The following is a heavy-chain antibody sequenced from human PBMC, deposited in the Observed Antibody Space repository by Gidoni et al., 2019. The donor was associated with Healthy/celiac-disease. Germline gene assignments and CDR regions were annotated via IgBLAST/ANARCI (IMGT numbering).Heavy chain of an antibody. Sequence: QVQLVESGGGVVQPGRSLRLSCAASGFPFSRYGLHWVRQAPGKGLEGVAVIWYDGSNKYYADTVKGRFTISRDNSKNTLYLQMNSLRAEDTAVYYCARDTITHGMDVWGQGTTVTVSS. V-gene: IGHV3-33*01. CDR2: IWYDGSNK. CDR3: ARDTITHGMDV. J-gene: IGHJ6*02. D-gene: IGHD5-12*01. CDR1: GFPFSRYG.